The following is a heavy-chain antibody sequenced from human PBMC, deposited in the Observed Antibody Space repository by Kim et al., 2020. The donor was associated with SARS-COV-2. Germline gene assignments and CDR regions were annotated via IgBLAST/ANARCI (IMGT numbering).Heavy chain of an antibody. D-gene: IGHD2-2*01. CDR2: IDSGSAHI. CDR1: GLTFSTYS. J-gene: IGHJ4*02. Sequence: GGSLRLSCAGSGLTFSTYSMNWVRQAPGKGLEWVSSIDSGSAHIFYADSVRGRFTISRDNARNLVFLEINSLRVEDTAGYFCAREIPSEGFDYWGQGTLVTVSS. CDR3: AREIPSEGFDY. V-gene: IGHV3-21*01.